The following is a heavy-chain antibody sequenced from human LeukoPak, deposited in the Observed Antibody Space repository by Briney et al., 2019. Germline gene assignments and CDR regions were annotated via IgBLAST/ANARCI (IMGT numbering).Heavy chain of an antibody. D-gene: IGHD3-3*01. CDR3: AKSFDFSNGHSPILPALVS. J-gene: IGHJ5*02. Sequence: PGGSQRLFCAASGFTFSSSAESWVRQAPGKGLEWVSSISARGISTYYADSVKGRFTISRDNPKNTLYLQMNSLRGDDIGVYYCAKSFDFSNGHSPILPALVSWAQGTLVSVSS. CDR1: GFTFSSSA. V-gene: IGHV3-23*01. CDR2: ISARGIST.